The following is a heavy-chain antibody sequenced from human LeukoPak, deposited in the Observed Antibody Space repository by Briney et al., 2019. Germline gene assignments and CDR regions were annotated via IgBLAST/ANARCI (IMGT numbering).Heavy chain of an antibody. CDR3: AKGRSGWYYFDY. D-gene: IGHD6-19*01. CDR1: GFTFSSYA. V-gene: IGHV3-23*01. Sequence: TGGSLRLSCAASGFTFSSYAMSWVRQAPGKGLEWVSAISGSGGSTYYADSVKGRFTISRDNSKNTLYLQMNSLRAEDTAVYYCAKGRSGWYYFDYWGQGTLVTVSS. J-gene: IGHJ4*02. CDR2: ISGSGGST.